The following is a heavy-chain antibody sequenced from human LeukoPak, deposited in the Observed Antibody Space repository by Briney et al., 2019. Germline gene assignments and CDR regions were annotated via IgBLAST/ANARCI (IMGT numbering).Heavy chain of an antibody. V-gene: IGHV3-30*03. CDR3: ATAGAYYDFWSGYPQ. CDR2: ISYDGSNK. Sequence: PGRSLRLSCVVSGFTFSSYGMHWVRQAPGKGLEWVAVISYDGSNKYFADSVRGRFTISRDNSNNTLYLQMDSLRAEDTAVYYCATAGAYYDFWSGYPQWGQGTLVTVSS. D-gene: IGHD3-3*01. J-gene: IGHJ4*02. CDR1: GFTFSSYG.